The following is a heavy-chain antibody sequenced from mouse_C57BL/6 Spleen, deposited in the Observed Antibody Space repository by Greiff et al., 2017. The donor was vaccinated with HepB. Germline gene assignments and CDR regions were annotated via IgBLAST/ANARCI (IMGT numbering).Heavy chain of an antibody. J-gene: IGHJ2*01. Sequence: EVQLQQSGPELVKPGASVKMSCKASGYTFTDYNMHWVKQSHGKSLEWIGYINPNNGGTSYNQKFKGKATLTVNKSSSTAYMELRSLTSEDSAVYYCALPSTVVAREGFDYWGQGTTLTVSS. CDR2: INPNNGGT. V-gene: IGHV1-22*01. D-gene: IGHD1-1*01. CDR1: GYTFTDYN. CDR3: ALPSTVVAREGFDY.